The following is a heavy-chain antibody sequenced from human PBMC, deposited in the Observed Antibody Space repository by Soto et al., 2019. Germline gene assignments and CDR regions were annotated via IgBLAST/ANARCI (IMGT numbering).Heavy chain of an antibody. CDR1: GGSISNSSYY. V-gene: IGHV4-39*01. Sequence: SETLSLTCTVSGGSISNSSYYWGWIRQPPGKGLEWIGSIYYSGSTYYNPSLKSRVTISVDTSKNQFSLKLSSVTAADTAVYYCAGYRIAVAGYFDYWGQGTLVTVSS. D-gene: IGHD6-19*01. CDR2: IYYSGST. CDR3: AGYRIAVAGYFDY. J-gene: IGHJ4*02.